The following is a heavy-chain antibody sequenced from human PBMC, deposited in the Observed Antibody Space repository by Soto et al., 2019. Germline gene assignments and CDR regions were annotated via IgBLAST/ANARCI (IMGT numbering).Heavy chain of an antibody. Sequence: SVKVSCKASGFTFTSSAMQWVRQARGQRLEWIGWIVVGSGNTNYAQKFQGRVTITRDMSTSTAYMELSSLRSEDTAVYYCAARYCSSTSCYFFAFDIWGQGTMVTVSS. D-gene: IGHD2-2*01. J-gene: IGHJ3*02. CDR3: AARYCSSTSCYFFAFDI. CDR1: GFTFTSSA. V-gene: IGHV1-58*02. CDR2: IVVGSGNT.